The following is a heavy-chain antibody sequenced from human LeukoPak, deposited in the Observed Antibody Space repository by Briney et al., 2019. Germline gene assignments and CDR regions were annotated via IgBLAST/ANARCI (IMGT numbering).Heavy chain of an antibody. CDR2: ISYDGSNK. J-gene: IGHJ4*02. Sequence: ERSLRLSCAASGFTFSSYGMHWVRQAPGKGLEWVAVISYDGSNKYYADSVKGRFTISRDNSKNTLYLQMNSLRAEDTAVYYCAKDGGGSSTSFLGYWGQGTLVTVSS. CDR1: GFTFSSYG. D-gene: IGHD2-2*01. CDR3: AKDGGGSSTSFLGY. V-gene: IGHV3-30*18.